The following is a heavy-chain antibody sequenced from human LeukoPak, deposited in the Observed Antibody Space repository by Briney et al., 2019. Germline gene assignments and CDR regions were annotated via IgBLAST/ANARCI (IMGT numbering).Heavy chain of an antibody. Sequence: GGSLRLSCAASGFSVSSNYMSWVRQAPGKGLEWVSTIYSGESAYYADSVKGRFTISRDNSKNALVLQMNSLTAAGTAVYYCARDGGSGYCSSSNCYEGSDYWGQGTLVTVSS. J-gene: IGHJ4*02. CDR1: GFSVSSNY. V-gene: IGHV3-66*01. D-gene: IGHD2-2*01. CDR3: ARDGGSGYCSSSNCYEGSDY. CDR2: IYSGESA.